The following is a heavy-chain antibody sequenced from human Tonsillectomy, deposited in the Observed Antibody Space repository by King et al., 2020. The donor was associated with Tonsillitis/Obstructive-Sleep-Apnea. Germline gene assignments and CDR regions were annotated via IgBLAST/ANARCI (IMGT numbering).Heavy chain of an antibody. CDR1: VGSISSSRYY. J-gene: IGHJ4*02. V-gene: IGHV4-39*01. CDR3: ARTPSGSTFDY. D-gene: IGHD5-12*01. CDR2: IYFSGGT. Sequence: LQESGPGLVKPSETLSLTCTVSVGSISSSRYYWGWIRQPPGKGLEWIGSIYFSGGTYYSPSLKSRVTISVDTSKNQFSLKVSSVTAADTAVYYCARTPSGSTFDYWGQGTLVTVSS.